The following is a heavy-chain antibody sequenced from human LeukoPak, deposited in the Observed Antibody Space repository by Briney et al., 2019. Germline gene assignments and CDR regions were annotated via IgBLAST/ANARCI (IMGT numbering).Heavy chain of an antibody. CDR2: IFPIFGTA. D-gene: IGHD6-6*01. CDR1: GGTFSSYA. V-gene: IGHV1-69*13. J-gene: IGHJ4*02. CDR3: ARASSADNGFDY. Sequence: GASVTVSCKASGGTFSSYAISWVRQAPGQGLEWMGGIFPIFGTANYAQKFQGRVTITADESTSTAYMELSSLRSEDTAVYYCARASSADNGFDYWGQGTLVTVSS.